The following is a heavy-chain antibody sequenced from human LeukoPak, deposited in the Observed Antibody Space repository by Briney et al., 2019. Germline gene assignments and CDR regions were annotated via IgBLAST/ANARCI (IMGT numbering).Heavy chain of an antibody. J-gene: IGHJ4*02. CDR2: IKQDGSEK. V-gene: IGHV3-7*04. CDR1: GFTFSNYA. Sequence: GGSLRLSCAASGFTFSNYAMIWVRQAPGKGLEWVANIKQDGSEKYYVDSVKGRFTISRDNAKNSLYLQMNSLRAEDTAVYYCARGHYCSGGSCCTLFDYWGQGTLVTVSS. CDR3: ARGHYCSGGSCCTLFDY. D-gene: IGHD2-15*01.